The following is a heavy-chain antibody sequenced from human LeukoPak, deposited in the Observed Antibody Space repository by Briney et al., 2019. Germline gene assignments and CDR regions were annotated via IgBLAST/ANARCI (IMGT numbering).Heavy chain of an antibody. V-gene: IGHV1-46*01. D-gene: IGHD1-26*01. J-gene: IGHJ3*02. CDR2: INPSGGST. CDR3: AREAESGSYPEAFDI. Sequence: ASVKVSCKASGYTFTSYYMHWVRQAPGQGLEWMGIINPSGGSTSYAQKFQGRVTMTRDTYTSTVYMELSSLRSEDTAVYYCAREAESGSYPEAFDIWGQGTMVTVSS. CDR1: GYTFTSYY.